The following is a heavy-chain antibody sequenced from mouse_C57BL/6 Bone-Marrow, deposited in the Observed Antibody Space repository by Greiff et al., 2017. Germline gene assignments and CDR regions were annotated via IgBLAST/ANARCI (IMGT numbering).Heavy chain of an antibody. Sequence: EVQGVESGPELVKPGASVKISCKASGYSFTGYYMNWVKQSPEKSLEWIGEINPSTGGTTYNQKFKAKATLTVDKSSSTAYMQLKSLTSEDSAVYYCARWRGVYYAMDYWGQGTSVTVSS. V-gene: IGHV1-42*01. J-gene: IGHJ4*01. CDR3: ARWRGVYYAMDY. CDR1: GYSFTGYY. CDR2: INPSTGGT.